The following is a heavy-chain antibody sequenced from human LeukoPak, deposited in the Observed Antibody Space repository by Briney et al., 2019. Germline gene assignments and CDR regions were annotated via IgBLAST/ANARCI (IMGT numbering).Heavy chain of an antibody. Sequence: SVKVSCKASGGTFSSYAISWVRQAPGQGLEWMGGIIPIFGTANYAQKFQGRVTITADESTSTAYMELSSLRSEDTAVYYCALTTVTTPWFDPWGQGTLVTVSS. D-gene: IGHD4-17*01. J-gene: IGHJ5*02. CDR1: GGTFSSYA. V-gene: IGHV1-69*13. CDR3: ALTTVTTPWFDP. CDR2: IIPIFGTA.